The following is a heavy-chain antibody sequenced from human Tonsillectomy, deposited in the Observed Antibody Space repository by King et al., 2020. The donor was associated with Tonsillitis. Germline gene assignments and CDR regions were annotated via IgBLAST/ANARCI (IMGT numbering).Heavy chain of an antibody. J-gene: IGHJ4*02. Sequence: VQLVESGAEVKKPGASVKVSCKASGYTFTGYYIHWVRQAPGHGLEWMGWINPKNGGTYYAQKFQDSVTMTRDTSISTAYMELNRLRSDDTAVYYCARVYYYDSSGPFDYWGQGTLVTVSS. CDR1: GYTFTGYY. V-gene: IGHV1-2*02. CDR3: ARVYYYDSSGPFDY. D-gene: IGHD3-22*01. CDR2: INPKNGGT.